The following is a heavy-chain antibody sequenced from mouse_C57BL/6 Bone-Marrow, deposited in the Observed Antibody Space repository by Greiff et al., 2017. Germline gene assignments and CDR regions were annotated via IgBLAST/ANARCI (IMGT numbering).Heavy chain of an antibody. CDR2: ISDGGSYT. V-gene: IGHV5-4*01. CDR1: GFTFSSYA. CDR3: AREGAQALAY. D-gene: IGHD3-2*02. J-gene: IGHJ3*01. Sequence: EVMLVESGGGLVKPGGSLKLSCAASGFTFSSYAMSWVRQTPEKRLEWVATISDGGSYTYYPDNVKGRFTISRDNAKNNLYLQMSHLKSEDTAMXYCAREGAQALAYWGQGTLVTVSA.